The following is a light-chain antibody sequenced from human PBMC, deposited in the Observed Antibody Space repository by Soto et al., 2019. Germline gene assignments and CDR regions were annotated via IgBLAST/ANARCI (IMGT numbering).Light chain of an antibody. Sequence: EIVLTQSPATLSLSPGERATLSCRASQSIGISYLAWYQQKPGQTPRLLIHGTSSRATGIPDRFSGSGSGTDFTLTISRLEPEDFAVYYCQQYGSSPRTFGQGTKVDIK. V-gene: IGKV3-20*01. CDR2: GTS. CDR3: QQYGSSPRT. J-gene: IGKJ1*01. CDR1: QSIGISY.